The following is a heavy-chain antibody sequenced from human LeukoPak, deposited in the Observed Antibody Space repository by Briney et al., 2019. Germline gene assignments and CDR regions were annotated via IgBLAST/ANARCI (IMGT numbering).Heavy chain of an antibody. J-gene: IGHJ4*02. V-gene: IGHV1-2*02. Sequence: GASVKVSCKASGYTFTGYYMHWVRQAPGQGLEWMGWINPNSGGTNYAQKFQGRVTMTRDTSISTAYMELSRLRSDDTAVYYCATQAIALMVYATIDYWGQGTLVTVSS. CDR2: INPNSGGT. CDR1: GYTFTGYY. D-gene: IGHD2-8*01. CDR3: ATQAIALMVYATIDY.